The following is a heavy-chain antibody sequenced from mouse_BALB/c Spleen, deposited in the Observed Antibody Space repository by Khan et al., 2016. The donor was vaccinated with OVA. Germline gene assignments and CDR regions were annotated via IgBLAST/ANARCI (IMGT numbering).Heavy chain of an antibody. Sequence: VKLEESGPDLVAPSQSLSITCTVSGFSLTNYAIHWVRQPPGKGLEWLVVIWSDGRTTYNSALKSRLSISKDNSKSQAFLKINSLQTDDTAMYYCARHQFPLSMDSWGQGISVTVSS. CDR3: ARHQFPLSMDS. CDR2: IWSDGRT. V-gene: IGHV2-6-2*01. CDR1: GFSLTNYA. J-gene: IGHJ4*01.